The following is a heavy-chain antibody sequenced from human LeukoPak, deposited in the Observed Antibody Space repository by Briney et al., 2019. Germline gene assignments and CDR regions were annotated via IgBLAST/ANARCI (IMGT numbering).Heavy chain of an antibody. J-gene: IGHJ3*02. CDR2: ISGSGGST. Sequence: PGGSLRLSCAASGFTFSSYGMSWVRQAPGKGLEWVSAISGSGGSTYYADSVKGRFTISRDNAKNSLYLQMNSLRAEDTAVYYCARARPQYYYDSSGTTPDAFDIWGQGTMVTVSS. CDR1: GFTFSSYG. V-gene: IGHV3-23*01. CDR3: ARARPQYYYDSSGTTPDAFDI. D-gene: IGHD3-22*01.